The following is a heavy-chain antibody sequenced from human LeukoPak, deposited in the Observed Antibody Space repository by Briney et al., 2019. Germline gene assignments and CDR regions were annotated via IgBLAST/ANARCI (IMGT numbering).Heavy chain of an antibody. D-gene: IGHD6-19*01. CDR2: IIPIFGTA. J-gene: IGHJ4*02. CDR3: ARKMYSSGWYDY. CDR1: GGTFSSYA. V-gene: IGHV1-69*13. Sequence: SVKVSCKASGGTFSSYAISWVRRAPGQGLEWMGGIIPIFGTANYAQKFQGRVTITADESTSTAYMELSSLRSEDTAVYYCARKMYSSGWYDYWGQGTLVTVSS.